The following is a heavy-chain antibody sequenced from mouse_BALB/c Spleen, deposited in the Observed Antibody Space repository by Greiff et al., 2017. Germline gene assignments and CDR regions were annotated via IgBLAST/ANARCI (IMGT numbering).Heavy chain of an antibody. CDR1: GFYFTDSY. CDR3: AVIYYYGSALFAY. V-gene: IGHV14-3*02. J-gene: IGHJ3*01. D-gene: IGHD1-1*01. Sequence: VQLQQSGADLVKPGASVKLSCTASGFYFTDSYMHWVQQRPEQGLEWIGRIDPANGNTKYDPKFQGKATITADTSSNTAYLQLSSLTSEDTAVYYCAVIYYYGSALFAYGGQGTLVTVSA. CDR2: IDPANGNT.